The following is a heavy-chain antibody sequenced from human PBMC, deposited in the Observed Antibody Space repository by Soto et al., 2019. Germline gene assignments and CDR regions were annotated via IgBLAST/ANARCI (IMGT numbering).Heavy chain of an antibody. Sequence: PGGSLRLSCSASGFTFSSYAMHWVRQAPGKGLEYVSAISSNGGSTYYADSVKGRFTISRDNSKNTLYLQMSSLRAEDTAVYYCVKRMGSHYFDYWGQGTLVTVSS. CDR2: ISSNGGST. J-gene: IGHJ4*02. D-gene: IGHD6-13*01. CDR3: VKRMGSHYFDY. V-gene: IGHV3-64D*08. CDR1: GFTFSSYA.